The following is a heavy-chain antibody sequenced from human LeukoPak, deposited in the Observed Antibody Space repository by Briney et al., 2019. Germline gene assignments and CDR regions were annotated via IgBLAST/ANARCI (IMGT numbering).Heavy chain of an antibody. V-gene: IGHV3-11*04. D-gene: IGHD5-18*01. J-gene: IGHJ4*02. Sequence: GGSLRLSCAASGFTFSDYYMSWIRQAPGKELEWVSYISSSGSTIYYADSVKGRFTISRDNAKNSLYLQMNSLRAEDTAVYYCAREGPYYVDTAMVVSFDYWGQGTLVTVSS. CDR2: ISSSGSTI. CDR1: GFTFSDYY. CDR3: AREGPYYVDTAMVVSFDY.